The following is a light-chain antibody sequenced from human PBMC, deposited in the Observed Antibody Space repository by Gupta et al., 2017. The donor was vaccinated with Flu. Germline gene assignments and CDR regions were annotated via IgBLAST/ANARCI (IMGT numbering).Light chain of an antibody. CDR3: QAWVSNTGI. Sequence: TGSITCSGDKLGDKYACWYQQKPGQSPTLVIYQDDKRPSGIPERFSGSNSGNTATLTISGTQAMDEADYYCQAWVSNTGIFGTGTKVTVL. V-gene: IGLV3-1*01. J-gene: IGLJ1*01. CDR2: QDD. CDR1: KLGDKY.